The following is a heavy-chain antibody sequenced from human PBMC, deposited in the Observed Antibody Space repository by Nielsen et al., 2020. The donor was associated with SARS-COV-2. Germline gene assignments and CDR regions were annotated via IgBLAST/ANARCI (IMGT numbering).Heavy chain of an antibody. J-gene: IGHJ6*02. V-gene: IGHV3-7*03. Sequence: GGSLRLPCAASGFTFSSYWMSWVRQAPGKGLEWVANIKEDGSEKYYVDSVKGRFSISRDNAKNSLYLQMNSLRVEDTAVYYCARDSVAATGQIYFYGFDVWGQGTTVTVSS. D-gene: IGHD2-15*01. CDR1: GFTFSSYW. CDR3: ARDSVAATGQIYFYGFDV. CDR2: IKEDGSEK.